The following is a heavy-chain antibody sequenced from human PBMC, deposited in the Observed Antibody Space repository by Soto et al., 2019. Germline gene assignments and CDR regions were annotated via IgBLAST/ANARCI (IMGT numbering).Heavy chain of an antibody. CDR2: IYYSGST. V-gene: IGHV4-61*01. J-gene: IGHJ4*02. CDR1: GGSVSSGSYY. CDR3: ARGQFYGDYVRRIDY. Sequence: QVQLQESGPGLVKPSETLSLTCTVSGGSVSSGSYYWSWILQPPGKGLEWVGYIYYSGSTNYNPFMESRVTLSVDTSKNQYSQKLSSVTAADTAVYYCARGQFYGDYVRRIDYWGQGTLVTVSS. D-gene: IGHD4-17*01.